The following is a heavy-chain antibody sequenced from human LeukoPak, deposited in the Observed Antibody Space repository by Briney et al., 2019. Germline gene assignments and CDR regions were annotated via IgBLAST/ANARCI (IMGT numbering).Heavy chain of an antibody. CDR1: GGSISSYY. CDR2: IYYSGST. Sequence: SETLSLTCTVSGGSISSYYWSWIRQPPGEGLEWIGYIYYSGSTNYNPSLKSRVTISVDTSKNQFSLKLSSVTAADTAVYYCAKADSNYVSGNWFDPWGQGTLVTVSS. CDR3: AKADSNYVSGNWFDP. D-gene: IGHD4-11*01. V-gene: IGHV4-59*01. J-gene: IGHJ5*02.